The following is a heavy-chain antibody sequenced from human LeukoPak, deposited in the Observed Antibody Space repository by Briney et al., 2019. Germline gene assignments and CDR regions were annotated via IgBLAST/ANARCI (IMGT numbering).Heavy chain of an antibody. CDR1: GFTFSSYW. CDR2: IKEDGSEK. J-gene: IGHJ4*02. D-gene: IGHD2/OR15-2a*01. Sequence: PGGSLRLSCAASGFTFSSYWMTWVRQPPGKGLEWVANIKEDGSEKYYVDSVKGRFTVSRENAQSSLYLQMNSLRADDTAVYYCATDRGPNIFDYWGQGTLVTVSS. CDR3: ATDRGPNIFDY. V-gene: IGHV3-7*01.